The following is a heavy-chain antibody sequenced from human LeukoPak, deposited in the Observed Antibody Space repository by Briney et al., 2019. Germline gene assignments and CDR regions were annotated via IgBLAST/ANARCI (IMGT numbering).Heavy chain of an antibody. Sequence: GGSLRLSCAASGFTFTNYAMSWVRKAPGKGLEWVSTISGSGGSTYYADSVKGRFTISRDNSKNTLYLQMNSLRAEDTAVYYCARGPYSSGWYTDFDYWGQGTLVTVSS. CDR2: ISGSGGST. CDR3: ARGPYSSGWYTDFDY. CDR1: GFTFTNYA. J-gene: IGHJ4*02. D-gene: IGHD6-19*01. V-gene: IGHV3-23*01.